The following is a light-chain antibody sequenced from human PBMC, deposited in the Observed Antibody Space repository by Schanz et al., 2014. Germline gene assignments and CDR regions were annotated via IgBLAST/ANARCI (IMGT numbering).Light chain of an antibody. V-gene: IGLV2-14*03. Sequence: QSALTQPAAVSGSPGQSITISCTGISSDVGGYTYVSWFQQLPGKAPKLMIYDVSNRPSGVSDRFSGSKSGNTASLTISGLQAEDEADYYCSSYTTSSTWVFGGGTKVTVL. CDR1: SSDVGGYTY. CDR2: DVS. CDR3: SSYTTSSTWV. J-gene: IGLJ3*02.